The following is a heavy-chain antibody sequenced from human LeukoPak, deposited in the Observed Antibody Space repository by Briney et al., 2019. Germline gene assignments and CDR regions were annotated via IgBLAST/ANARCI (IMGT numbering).Heavy chain of an antibody. CDR3: VREAGLAFDI. J-gene: IGHJ3*02. D-gene: IGHD3-10*01. Sequence: ETLSLTCTVSGGSISSGGYYWSWVRQAPGKGLEWVSTISRDSSHIYYADSVEGRFTLSRDNAKNSLHLQMNSLRVEDTAIYYCVREAGLAFDIWGQGTMVTVSS. CDR2: ISRDSSHI. V-gene: IGHV3-21*06. CDR1: GGSISSGGYY.